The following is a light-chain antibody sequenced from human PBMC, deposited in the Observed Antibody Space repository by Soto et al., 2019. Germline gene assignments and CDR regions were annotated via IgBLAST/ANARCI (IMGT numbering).Light chain of an antibody. V-gene: IGKV3-20*01. Sequence: EIVLTQSPGTLSLSPGERATLSCRASQSVSSSYLAWYQQKPGQAPRRLIYGASSRATGIPDRFSGSGSGTDVTLTISRLEPEDFAVYYCQQYGSSPFTFGGGTKVEIK. CDR2: GAS. CDR1: QSVSSSY. J-gene: IGKJ4*01. CDR3: QQYGSSPFT.